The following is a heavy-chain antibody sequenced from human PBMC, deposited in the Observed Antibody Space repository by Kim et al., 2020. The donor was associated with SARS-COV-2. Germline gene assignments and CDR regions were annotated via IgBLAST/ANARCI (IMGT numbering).Heavy chain of an antibody. D-gene: IGHD2-8*01. Sequence: SNKYYADSVKGRFTISRDNSKNTLYLQMNSLRAEDTAVYYCARDNGYFDYWGQGTLVTVSS. V-gene: IGHV3-33*01. J-gene: IGHJ4*02. CDR2: SNK. CDR3: ARDNGYFDY.